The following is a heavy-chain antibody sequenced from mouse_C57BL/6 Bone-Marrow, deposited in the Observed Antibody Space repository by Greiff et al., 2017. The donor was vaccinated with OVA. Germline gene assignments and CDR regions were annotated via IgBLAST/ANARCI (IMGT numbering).Heavy chain of an antibody. V-gene: IGHV1-15*01. CDR1: GYTFTDYE. Sequence: VKLVESGAELVRPGASVTLSCKASGYTFTDYEMHWVKQTPVHGLEWIGAIDPETGGTAYNQKFKGKAILTADKSSSTAYMELRSLTSEDSAVYYCTRRVHAMDYWGQGTSVTVSS. CDR3: TRRVHAMDY. J-gene: IGHJ4*01. CDR2: IDPETGGT.